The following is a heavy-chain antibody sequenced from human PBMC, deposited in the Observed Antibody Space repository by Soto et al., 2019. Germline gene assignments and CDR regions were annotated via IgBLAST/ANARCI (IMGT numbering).Heavy chain of an antibody. CDR1: GFTLSDNY. J-gene: IGHJ4*02. CDR3: VRTSHYGSGTWNFDF. D-gene: IGHD3-10*01. Sequence: GGSLRLSCAGSGFTLSDNYMDWVRQAPGKGLEWVGRTRNKANRYTTEYAASVKGRFTVSRDESMNSLHLQMNSLKTEDTAVYYCVRTSHYGSGTWNFDFWGQGTVVTVSS. CDR2: TRNKANRYTT. V-gene: IGHV3-72*01.